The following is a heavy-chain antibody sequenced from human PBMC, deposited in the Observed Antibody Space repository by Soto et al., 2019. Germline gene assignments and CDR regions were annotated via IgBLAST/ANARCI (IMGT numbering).Heavy chain of an antibody. CDR1: GFTVSRNI. Sequence: EVQLVESGGGLIQPGGSLRLSCAASGFTVSRNIMTWVRQAPGKGLECVSLIYSGGNTYYADSVKGRFTISRDNSKNTLYLQMNSLRVADTAVYYCARVYSGLDYWGQGTLVTVSS. CDR2: IYSGGNT. D-gene: IGHD5-12*01. V-gene: IGHV3-53*01. J-gene: IGHJ4*02. CDR3: ARVYSGLDY.